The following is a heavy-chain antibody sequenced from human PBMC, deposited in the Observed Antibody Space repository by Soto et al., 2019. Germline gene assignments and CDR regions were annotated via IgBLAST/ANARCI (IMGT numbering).Heavy chain of an antibody. D-gene: IGHD2-2*01. CDR1: GFTFSSYA. J-gene: IGHJ4*02. CDR2: ISGSGGST. Sequence: GGSLRLSCAASGFTFSSYAMSWVRQAPGKGLEWVSAISGSGGSTYYADSVKGRFTISRDNSKNTLYLQMNSLRAEDTAVYYCAKDGYQLLWGFDYWGQETLVTVSS. V-gene: IGHV3-23*01. CDR3: AKDGYQLLWGFDY.